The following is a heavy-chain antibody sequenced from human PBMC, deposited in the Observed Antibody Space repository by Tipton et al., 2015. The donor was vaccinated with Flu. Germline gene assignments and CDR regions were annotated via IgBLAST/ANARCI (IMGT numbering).Heavy chain of an antibody. CDR2: INHSGST. CDR1: GGSFSGYY. V-gene: IGHV4-34*01. CDR3: ARVTELLWFGEARGWFDP. Sequence: LRLCCAVYGGSFSGYYWSWIRQPPGKGLEWIGEINHSGSTNYNPSLKSRVTISVDTSKNQFSLKLSSVIAADTAVYYCARVTELLWFGEARGWFDPWGQGTLVTVSS. J-gene: IGHJ5*02. D-gene: IGHD3-10*01.